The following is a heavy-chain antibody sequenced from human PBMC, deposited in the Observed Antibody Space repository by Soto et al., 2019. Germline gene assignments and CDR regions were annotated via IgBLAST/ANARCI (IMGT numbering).Heavy chain of an antibody. CDR1: GGSFSGYY. CDR3: ARDKITGLCDY. J-gene: IGHJ4*02. V-gene: IGHV4-34*01. Sequence: QVQLQQWGAGLLKPSETLSLTCAVYGGSFSGYYWTWIRQPPGTGPEWIGEINHSGSTNYNPSLKSRVTISVDTSKNQFSLKLPSVTSADTAVYYCARDKITGLCDYWCQGTLVTVSS. CDR2: INHSGST. D-gene: IGHD2-8*02.